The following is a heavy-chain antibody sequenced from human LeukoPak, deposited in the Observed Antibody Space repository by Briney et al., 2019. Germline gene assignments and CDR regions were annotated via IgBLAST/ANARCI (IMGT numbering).Heavy chain of an antibody. CDR1: GYTFTGYY. Sequence: GASVKVSCKASGYTFTGYYMHWVRQAPGQGLEWMGWINPNSGGTNYAQKFQGRVTMTRDTSISTACMELSRLRSDDTAVYYCARAYDSSGYYLGDYWGQGTLVTVSS. CDR2: INPNSGGT. J-gene: IGHJ4*02. D-gene: IGHD3-22*01. CDR3: ARAYDSSGYYLGDY. V-gene: IGHV1-2*02.